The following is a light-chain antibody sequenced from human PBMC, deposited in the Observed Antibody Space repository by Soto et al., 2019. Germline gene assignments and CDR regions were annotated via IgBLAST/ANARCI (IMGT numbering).Light chain of an antibody. CDR1: SSDVGGYNY. CDR3: SSYTSSITLV. V-gene: IGLV2-14*01. J-gene: IGLJ2*01. Sequence: QSALTRPASVSGYPGQSITISCTGTSSDVGGYNYVSWYQQHPGKAPKLMIYDVNNRPSGVSNRFSGSKSGNTASLTISGLQAEDEGDYYCSSYTSSITLVFGGGTKLTVL. CDR2: DVN.